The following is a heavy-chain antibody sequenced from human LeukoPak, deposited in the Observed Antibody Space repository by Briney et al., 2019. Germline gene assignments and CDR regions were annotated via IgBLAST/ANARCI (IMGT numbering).Heavy chain of an antibody. CDR1: GYTFSSYD. J-gene: IGHJ4*02. CDR2: MNPNSGNT. Sequence: ASVKVSCKASGYTFSSYDIHWVRQATGQGLEWVGWMNPNSGNTVYAQKFQGRVTITRNTSMNTAYLELRSLKSEDTAVYYCARGTSDRRRNPRSDYFDYWGQGALVTVSS. D-gene: IGHD1-14*01. CDR3: ARGTSDRRRNPRSDYFDY. V-gene: IGHV1-8*01.